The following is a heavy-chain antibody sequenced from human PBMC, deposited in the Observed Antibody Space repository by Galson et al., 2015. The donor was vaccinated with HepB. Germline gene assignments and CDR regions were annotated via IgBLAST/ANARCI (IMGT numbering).Heavy chain of an antibody. D-gene: IGHD3-22*01. CDR1: RFTFTNYG. J-gene: IGHJ6*02. CDR3: VRVPTYYYDGSGLSHYGMDV. Sequence: SLRLSCAASRFTFTNYGMHWVRQAPGKGLEWVAVIWSDGSDKYYADSVKGRFTISRDISKNTLYLQMNSLRAEDTAVYYCVRVPTYYYDGSGLSHYGMDVWGQGTTVTVSS. V-gene: IGHV3-33*08. CDR2: IWSDGSDK.